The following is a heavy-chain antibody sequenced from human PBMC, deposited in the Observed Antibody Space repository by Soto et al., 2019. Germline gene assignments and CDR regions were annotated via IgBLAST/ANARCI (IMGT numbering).Heavy chain of an antibody. CDR3: ARVGTPGYYYYGMDV. Sequence: ASVKVSCKASGGTFSSYAISWVRQAPGQGLEWMGGIIPILGIANYAQKFQGRVTITADKSTSTAYMELSSLRSEDTPVYYCARVGTPGYYYYGMDVWGQGTTVTVSS. CDR1: GGTFSSYA. CDR2: IIPILGIA. V-gene: IGHV1-69*10. J-gene: IGHJ6*02. D-gene: IGHD1-26*01.